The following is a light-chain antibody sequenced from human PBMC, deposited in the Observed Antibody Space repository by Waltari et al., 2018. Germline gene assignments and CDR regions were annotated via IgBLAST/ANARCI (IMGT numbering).Light chain of an antibody. J-gene: IGKJ4*01. V-gene: IGKV1-5*01. CDR1: QSINNW. Sequence: DIQMTQSPSTLSASVGDRGTITCRASQSINNWLAWYQQKPGKAPKLLIYDASSLESGVPSRFSGSGSGTEFTLTISSLQPDDFATYYCQQYNSYPLTFGGGTKVDIK. CDR2: DAS. CDR3: QQYNSYPLT.